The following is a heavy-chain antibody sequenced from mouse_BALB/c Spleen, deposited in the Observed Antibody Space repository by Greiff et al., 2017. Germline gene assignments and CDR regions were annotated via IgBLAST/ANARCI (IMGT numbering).Heavy chain of an antibody. Sequence: VQLKESGAELVKPGASVKLSCTASGFNIKDTYMHWVKQRPEQGLEWIGRIDPANGNTKYDPKFQGKATITADTSSNTAYLQLSSLSSEDTAVYYCARDGYYVRFAYWGQGTLVTVSA. CDR2: IDPANGNT. D-gene: IGHD2-3*01. CDR1: GFNIKDTY. J-gene: IGHJ3*01. V-gene: IGHV14-3*02. CDR3: ARDGYYVRFAY.